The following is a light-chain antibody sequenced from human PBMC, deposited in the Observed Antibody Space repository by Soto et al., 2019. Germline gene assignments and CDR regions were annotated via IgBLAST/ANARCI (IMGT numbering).Light chain of an antibody. V-gene: IGKV3D-20*02. Sequence: EIVLTQSPGTLSLSPGESAALSCRASQSVTSNYLVWYRQKPGQAPRLLIYAISSRAAGIPDRFNGSGSGTDFTLTITRLEPEDAAVYYCQQRSNSPWTFGQGTRVEV. J-gene: IGKJ1*01. CDR1: QSVTSNY. CDR3: QQRSNSPWT. CDR2: AIS.